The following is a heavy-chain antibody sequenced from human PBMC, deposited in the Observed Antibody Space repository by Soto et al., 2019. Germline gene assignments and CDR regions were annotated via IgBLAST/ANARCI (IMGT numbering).Heavy chain of an antibody. CDR3: ARTYYYDSSDYYPFDF. CDR2: IYPGDSDT. J-gene: IGHJ4*02. CDR1: GYNFTSYW. D-gene: IGHD3-22*01. Sequence: GESLKISCKGSGYNFTSYWIGWVRQMPGKGLEWMGIIYPGDSDTRYSPSFQGQVTISADKSICTAFLQWSILKASDTAMFYCARTYYYDSSDYYPFDFWGQGTLVTVSS. V-gene: IGHV5-51*01.